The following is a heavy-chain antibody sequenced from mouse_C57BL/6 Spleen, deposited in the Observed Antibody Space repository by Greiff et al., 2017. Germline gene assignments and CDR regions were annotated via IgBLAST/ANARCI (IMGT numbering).Heavy chain of an antibody. CDR1: GYAFTNYL. D-gene: IGHD1-1*01. J-gene: IGHJ2*01. V-gene: IGHV1-54*01. Sequence: QVQLQQSGAELVRPGTSVKVSCKASGYAFTNYLIEWVKQRPGQGLEWIGVINPGSGGTNYNEKFKGKATLTADKSSSTAYMQLSSLTSEDSAVYFCARGDYGNSYPDYWGQGTTLTVSS. CDR2: INPGSGGT. CDR3: ARGDYGNSYPDY.